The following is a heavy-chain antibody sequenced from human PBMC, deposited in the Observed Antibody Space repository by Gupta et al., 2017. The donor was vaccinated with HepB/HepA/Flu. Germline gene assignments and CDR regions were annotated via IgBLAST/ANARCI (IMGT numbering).Heavy chain of an antibody. CDR2: INHSGNN. D-gene: IGHD2-15*01. Sequence: QVQLQALGAGLLNAFETLSLTCPVYGGSFSGDYWSWYRKTTCKGLEWIVDINHSGNNSDHPSRKRLVDISIDTPTNQFALKLSSVTAADTAVCYCARRPREESGGTCYYKYYAYYMDVWGKGYTVTVSS. CDR3: ARRPREESGGTCYYKYYAYYMDV. V-gene: IGHV4-34*01. CDR1: GGSFSGDY. J-gene: IGHJ6*03.